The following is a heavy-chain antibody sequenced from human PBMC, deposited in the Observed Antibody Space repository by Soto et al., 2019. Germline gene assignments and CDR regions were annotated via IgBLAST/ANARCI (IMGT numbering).Heavy chain of an antibody. CDR1: GFTFSRHG. V-gene: IGHV3-33*01. CDR2: ILNDASGH. J-gene: IGHJ4*02. Sequence: QVQLVESGGGVVQPGTSLRLSCAASGFTFSRHGMHWVRQTPGKGLEWLAVILNDASGHWYADSVKGRFTISRDKFENTLYLQMNGLRLEATAMYYCARDDDYPDDGFAWWGQGNLVTVSS. CDR3: ARDDDYPDDGFAW. D-gene: IGHD4-17*01.